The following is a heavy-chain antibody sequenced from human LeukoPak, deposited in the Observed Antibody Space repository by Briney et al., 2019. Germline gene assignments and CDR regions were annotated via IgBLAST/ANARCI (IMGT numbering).Heavy chain of an antibody. Sequence: SETLSLTCTVSGDSISSSSSYYWTWIRQPPGKGLEWIGSIYYSGSAYHNPSLNSRVTISVDTSKNQFSLKLSSVTAADTAVYYCARIYGRDDILTGYLGRGVYFDYWGQGTLVTASS. J-gene: IGHJ4*02. CDR2: IYYSGSA. D-gene: IGHD3-9*01. CDR1: GDSISSSSSYY. V-gene: IGHV4-39*07. CDR3: ARIYGRDDILTGYLGRGVYFDY.